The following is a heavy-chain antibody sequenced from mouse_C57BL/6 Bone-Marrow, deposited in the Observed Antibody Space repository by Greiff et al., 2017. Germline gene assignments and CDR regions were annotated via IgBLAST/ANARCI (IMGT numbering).Heavy chain of an antibody. V-gene: IGHV1-82*01. J-gene: IGHJ3*01. CDR1: GYAFSSSW. Sequence: QVQLQQSGPELVKPGASVKISCKASGYAFSSSWMNWVKQRPGQGLEWIGRIYPGDGDTNYNGKFKGKATLTADKSSSTAYMQLSSLTSGDSAVYFCARGGRGFAYWGQGTLVTVSA. CDR3: ARGGRGFAY. D-gene: IGHD3-3*01. CDR2: IYPGDGDT.